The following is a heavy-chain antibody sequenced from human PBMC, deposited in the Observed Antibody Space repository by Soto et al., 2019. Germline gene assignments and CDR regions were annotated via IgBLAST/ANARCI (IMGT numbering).Heavy chain of an antibody. CDR3: ARWWMYAPRFAP. D-gene: IGHD2-8*01. CDR2: IYHSGST. V-gene: IGHV4-59*12. CDR1: GGSISSYY. Sequence: PSETLSLTCTVSGGSISSYYWSWIRQPPGKGLEWIGYIYHSGSTYYNPSLKSRVTISVDRSKNQFSLKLSSVTAADTAVYYCARWWMYAPRFAPWGQGTLVTVSS. J-gene: IGHJ5*02.